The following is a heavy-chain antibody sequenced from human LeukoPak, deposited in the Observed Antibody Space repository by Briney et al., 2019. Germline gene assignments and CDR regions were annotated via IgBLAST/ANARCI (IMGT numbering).Heavy chain of an antibody. CDR2: IYPGDSDT. J-gene: IGHJ4*02. D-gene: IGHD2-21*01. CDR1: GYSFTSYW. V-gene: IGHV5-51*01. CDR3: ARRTYLEGPPVMRYFDY. Sequence: GESLKISCKGSGYSFTSYWIGWVRQMPGKGLEWMGIIYPGDSDTRYSPSFQGQVTISADKSISTAYLQWSSLKASDTAMYYCARRTYLEGPPVMRYFDYWGQGTLVTVSS.